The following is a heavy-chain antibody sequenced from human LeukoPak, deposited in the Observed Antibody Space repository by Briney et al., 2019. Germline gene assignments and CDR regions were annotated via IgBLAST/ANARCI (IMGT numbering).Heavy chain of an antibody. CDR2: ISPIFGAA. D-gene: IGHD4-17*01. Sequence: VASVKLSCTASGGTFSSYAISWVRQAPGQGLEWMGGISPIFGAANYAQKFQCRVTITADESTSTAYMELSSLRSEDTAVYYCARDDYRDYLGFDYWGQGTLVTVSS. CDR1: GGTFSSYA. CDR3: ARDDYRDYLGFDY. J-gene: IGHJ4*02. V-gene: IGHV1-69*13.